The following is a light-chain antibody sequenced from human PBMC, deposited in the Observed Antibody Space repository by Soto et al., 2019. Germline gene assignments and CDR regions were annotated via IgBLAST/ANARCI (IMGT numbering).Light chain of an antibody. Sequence: DIQMTQSPSSLSASVGDRVTITCRASQSINNCLNWYQQKPGKAPKLLIYAASSLQSGVPSRVSGSGSGTHFTLTISSLQPEDFATYYCHQGFNTPNTFGPGTKVDIK. V-gene: IGKV1-39*01. CDR1: QSINNC. CDR2: AAS. J-gene: IGKJ3*01. CDR3: HQGFNTPNT.